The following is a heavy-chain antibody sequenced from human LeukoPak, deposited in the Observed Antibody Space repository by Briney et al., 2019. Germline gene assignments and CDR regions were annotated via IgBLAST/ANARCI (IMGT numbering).Heavy chain of an antibody. V-gene: IGHV3-48*03. CDR3: ASATNYDFWSGYYNLDY. J-gene: IGHJ4*02. CDR1: GFTFSSYE. CDR2: ISSRGSTI. Sequence: GGSLRLSXAASGFTFSSYEMNWVRQAPGKGLEWVSYISSRGSTIYYADSVKGRFTISRDNAKNSLYLQMNSLRAEDTAVYYCASATNYDFWSGYYNLDYWGQGTLVTVSS. D-gene: IGHD3-3*01.